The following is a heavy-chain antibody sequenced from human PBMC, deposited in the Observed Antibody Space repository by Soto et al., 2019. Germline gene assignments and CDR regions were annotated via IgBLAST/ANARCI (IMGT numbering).Heavy chain of an antibody. J-gene: IGHJ6*02. V-gene: IGHV1-69*13. CDR3: ARAHLYGSGRNFYYGMDV. CDR2: IIPIFGTA. CDR1: GGTFSSYA. Sequence: SVKVSCKASGGTFSSYAISWVRQAPGQGLEWMGGIIPIFGTANYAQKFQGRVTITADESTSTAYMELSSLRSEDTAVYYRARAHLYGSGRNFYYGMDVWGQGTTVTVSS. D-gene: IGHD3-10*01.